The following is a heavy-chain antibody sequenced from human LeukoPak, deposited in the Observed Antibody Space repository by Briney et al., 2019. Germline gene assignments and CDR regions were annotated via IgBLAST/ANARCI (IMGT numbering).Heavy chain of an antibody. Sequence: PSETLSLTCTVSGGSINNYYWSWIRQPAGKGLERIGRIYTRGSTNYNPSLKRRVTMSVDTSKNQFSLKLSSVTAADTAVYYCARGRYCSADICSGGDAFDIWGQGTMVSVSS. CDR2: IYTRGST. J-gene: IGHJ3*02. CDR3: ARGRYCSADICSGGDAFDI. V-gene: IGHV4-4*07. CDR1: GGSINNYY. D-gene: IGHD2-15*01.